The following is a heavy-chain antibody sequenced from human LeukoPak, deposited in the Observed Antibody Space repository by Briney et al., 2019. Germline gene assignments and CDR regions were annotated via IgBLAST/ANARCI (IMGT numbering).Heavy chain of an antibody. CDR1: GYTFTGYY. CDR2: INPNSGGT. Sequence: ASVKVSCKASGYTFTGYYMHWVRQAPGQGLEWMGWINPNSGGTNYARKFQGRVTMTRDTSISTAYMELSRLRSDDTAVYYCAIHPQYDAFDIWGQGTMVTVSS. V-gene: IGHV1-2*02. CDR3: AIHPQYDAFDI. D-gene: IGHD4-11*01. J-gene: IGHJ3*02.